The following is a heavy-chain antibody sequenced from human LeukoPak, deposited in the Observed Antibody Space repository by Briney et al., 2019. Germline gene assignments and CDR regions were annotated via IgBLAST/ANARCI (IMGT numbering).Heavy chain of an antibody. CDR3: ARDSRSGWYFDY. Sequence: ASVKVSCKASGYTFTRYYIYWVRQAPGQGLEWMGIINPSGGSTSYAQKFQGRVTMTRDTSTSTVYMELSSLRSEDTAVYYCARDSRSGWYFDYWGQGTLVTVSS. V-gene: IGHV1-46*01. D-gene: IGHD6-19*01. CDR1: GYTFTRYY. J-gene: IGHJ4*02. CDR2: INPSGGST.